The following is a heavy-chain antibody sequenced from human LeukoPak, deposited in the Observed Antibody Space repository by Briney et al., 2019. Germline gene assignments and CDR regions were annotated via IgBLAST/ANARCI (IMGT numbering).Heavy chain of an antibody. CDR3: ARGGYQLLWY. J-gene: IGHJ4*02. Sequence: GSLRLSCAASGFTFSTYWMSWVRQAPGTGLEWVASIKQDGSEKSYVDSVKGRFTISRDNAKNSLYLQMNSLRAEDTAVYYCARGGYQLLWYWGQGTLVTVSS. CDR2: IKQDGSEK. D-gene: IGHD2-2*01. CDR1: GFTFSTYW. V-gene: IGHV3-7*04.